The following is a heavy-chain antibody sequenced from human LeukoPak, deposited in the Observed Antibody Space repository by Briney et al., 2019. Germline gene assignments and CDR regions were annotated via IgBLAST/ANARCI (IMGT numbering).Heavy chain of an antibody. CDR3: AKDTDLARWVDY. D-gene: IGHD1-26*01. Sequence: GGSLRLSCVASGFTFSNYAMSWVRQAPGKGLEWVSATSGSGGSTYYADSVRGRFTISRDNSKNTLYLQMNSLTAEDTAVYYCAKDTDLARWVDYWGQGTLVTVSS. V-gene: IGHV3-23*01. CDR2: TSGSGGST. J-gene: IGHJ4*02. CDR1: GFTFSNYA.